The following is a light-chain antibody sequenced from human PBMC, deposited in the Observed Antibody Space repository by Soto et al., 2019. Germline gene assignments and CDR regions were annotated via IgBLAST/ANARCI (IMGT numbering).Light chain of an antibody. CDR2: EAS. J-gene: IGKJ1*01. CDR3: QQTYTNPQT. Sequence: IHMTQSPSSLSASLGYRVTITCRASQCIRGDLGWYQQKSGSAPRLLIYEASGLQSGVPSRFSGSGSGTHFVLTISNFQPEDSATYFCQQTYTNPQTFGQGTKWIS. V-gene: IGKV1-39*01. CDR1: QCIRGD.